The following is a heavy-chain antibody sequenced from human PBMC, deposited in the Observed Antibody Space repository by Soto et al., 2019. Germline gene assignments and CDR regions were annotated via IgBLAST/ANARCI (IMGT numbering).Heavy chain of an antibody. J-gene: IGHJ4*02. D-gene: IGHD5-12*01. V-gene: IGHV1-8*01. CDR1: GYTFTSYD. CDR2: MNPNSGNT. CDR3: ERSRGGYWLDY. Sequence: QVQLVQSGAEVKKPGASVKVSCKASGYTFTSYDINWVRQATGQGLEWMGWMNPNSGNTGYAQKLQGRVTMTRNTSTSKADMELSSLRSEETAVYYGERSRGGYWLDYWGQGTLVTVSS.